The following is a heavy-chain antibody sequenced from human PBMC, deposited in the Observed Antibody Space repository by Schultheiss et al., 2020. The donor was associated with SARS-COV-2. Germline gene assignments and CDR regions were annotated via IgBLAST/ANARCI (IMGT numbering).Heavy chain of an antibody. J-gene: IGHJ4*02. D-gene: IGHD3-16*02. CDR1: GYTFTSYA. CDR3: ARDGAFYVWGSYRYFDY. CDR2: INAGNGNT. Sequence: ASVKVSCKASGYTFTSYAMHWVRQAPGQRLEWMGWINAGNGNTNYAQKLQGRVTMTTDTSTSTAYMELRSLRSDDTAVYYCARDGAFYVWGSYRYFDYWGQGTLVTVSS. V-gene: IGHV1-3*01.